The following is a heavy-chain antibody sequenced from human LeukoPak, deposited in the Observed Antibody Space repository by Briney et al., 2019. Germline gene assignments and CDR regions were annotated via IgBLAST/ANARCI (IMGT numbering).Heavy chain of an antibody. Sequence: PGRSLRLSCAASGFTFSDYYMSWIRQAPGKGLEWVSYISSSSSYTNYADSVKGRFTISRDNAKNSLYLQMNSLRAEDTAVYYCARYDSSMGWFDPWGQGTLVTVSS. D-gene: IGHD6-13*01. J-gene: IGHJ5*02. CDR2: ISSSSSYT. V-gene: IGHV3-11*06. CDR1: GFTFSDYY. CDR3: ARYDSSMGWFDP.